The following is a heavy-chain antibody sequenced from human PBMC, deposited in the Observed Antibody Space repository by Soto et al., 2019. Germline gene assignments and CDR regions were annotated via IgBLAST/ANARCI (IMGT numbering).Heavy chain of an antibody. D-gene: IGHD5-12*01. CDR3: ARAGGYAGEDAFDI. J-gene: IGHJ3*02. Sequence: QVQLVESGGGVVQPGRSLRLSCAASGFTFSSYSMHWVRQAPGKGLEWVAVIWYDGSNKYYADSVKGRFTISRDNSKNTLYLQMNSLRAEDTAVYYCARAGGYAGEDAFDIWGQGTMVTVSS. CDR1: GFTFSSYS. CDR2: IWYDGSNK. V-gene: IGHV3-33*01.